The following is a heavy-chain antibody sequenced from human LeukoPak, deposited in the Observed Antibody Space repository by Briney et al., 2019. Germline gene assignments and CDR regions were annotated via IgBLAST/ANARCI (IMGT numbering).Heavy chain of an antibody. CDR2: GSYSGST. Sequence: PSETLSLTCTVSSGSISSYYWNWIRQPPGKGLEWIGYGSYSGSTDYNPSLKSRVTISVDTPKNQFSLKLSSVTAADTAVYYCARAYGSYSFDYWGQGTLVTVSS. D-gene: IGHD1-26*01. CDR1: SGSISSYY. J-gene: IGHJ4*02. V-gene: IGHV4-59*01. CDR3: ARAYGSYSFDY.